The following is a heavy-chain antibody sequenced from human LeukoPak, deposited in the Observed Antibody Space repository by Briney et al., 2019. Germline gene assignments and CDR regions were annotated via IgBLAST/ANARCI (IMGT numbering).Heavy chain of an antibody. CDR1: GFTFSSYA. J-gene: IGHJ3*02. CDR2: ISYDGSNK. Sequence: GGSLRLSCAASGFTFSSYAMHWVRQAPGKGLEWVAVISYDGSNKYYADSVKGRFTISRDNSKNTLYLQMNSLRAEDTAVYYCARDRIAYSSGRRDDAFDIWGQGTMVTVSS. CDR3: ARDRIAYSSGRRDDAFDI. D-gene: IGHD6-19*01. V-gene: IGHV3-30-3*01.